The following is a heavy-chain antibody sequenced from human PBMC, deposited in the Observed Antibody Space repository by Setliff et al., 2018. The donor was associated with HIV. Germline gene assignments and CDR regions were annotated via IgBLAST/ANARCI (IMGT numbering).Heavy chain of an antibody. CDR1: GFTFNNYA. J-gene: IGHJ6*03. D-gene: IGHD5-12*01. Sequence: PGGSLRLSCAASGFTFNNYAMTWVRQAPGKGLEWVSVIYGGANITYYADFVKGRFTISRDSSKNALYLQMDSLRNGDTAVYFCVNSGYDGDYYYYYMDVWGKGTTVTVSS. CDR2: IYGGANIT. V-gene: IGHV3-23*03. CDR3: VNSGYDGDYYYYYMDV.